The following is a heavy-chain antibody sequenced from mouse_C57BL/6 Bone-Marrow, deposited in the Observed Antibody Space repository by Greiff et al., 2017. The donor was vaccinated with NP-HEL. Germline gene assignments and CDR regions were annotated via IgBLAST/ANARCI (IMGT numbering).Heavy chain of an antibody. CDR1: GFTFSSYG. Sequence: EVQRVESGGDLVKPGGSLKLSCAASGFTFSSYGMSWVRQTPDKRLEWVATISSGGSYTYYPDSVEGRFTISRDNAKNTLYLQMSSLKSEDTAMYYCARLRVTTVVARGFAYWGQGTLVTVSA. J-gene: IGHJ3*01. CDR3: ARLRVTTVVARGFAY. CDR2: ISSGGSYT. V-gene: IGHV5-6*01. D-gene: IGHD1-1*01.